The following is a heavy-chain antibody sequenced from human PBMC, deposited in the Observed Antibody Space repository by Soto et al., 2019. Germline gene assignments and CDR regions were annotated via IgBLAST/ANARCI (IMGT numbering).Heavy chain of an antibody. CDR1: GDTFTTYD. CDR3: ARGRNYAFWSGLNWFDP. V-gene: IGHV1-8*01. CDR2: MNTNNGDT. D-gene: IGHD3-3*01. Sequence: QVQLVQSGAEVQKPGASVKVSCKASGDTFTTYDINWVRQATGQGLELMGWMNTNNGDTGYAEKFQGRVTMTRNTAINTAYIELSSLTSKDTAVYYCARGRNYAFWSGLNWFDPWGQGTLVTVSS. J-gene: IGHJ5*02.